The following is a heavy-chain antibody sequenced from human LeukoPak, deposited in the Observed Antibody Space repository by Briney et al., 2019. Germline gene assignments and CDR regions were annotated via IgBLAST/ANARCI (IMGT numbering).Heavy chain of an antibody. CDR2: IYYSGST. CDR1: GGSISGYY. J-gene: IGHJ4*02. D-gene: IGHD1-26*01. Sequence: PSETLSLTCTVSGGSISGYYWSWIRQPPGKGLEWIGYIYYSGSTNYNPSLKSRVTISVDTSKNQFSLKLSSVTAADTAVYYCARQQWELDSPLGYWGQGTLVTVSS. V-gene: IGHV4-59*08. CDR3: ARQQWELDSPLGY.